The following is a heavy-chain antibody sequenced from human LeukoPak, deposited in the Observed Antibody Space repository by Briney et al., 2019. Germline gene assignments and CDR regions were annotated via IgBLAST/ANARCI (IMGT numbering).Heavy chain of an antibody. V-gene: IGHV3-7*03. J-gene: IGHJ4*02. CDR3: AKARAGDITAAFNY. CDR1: GLTFSSSC. Sequence: PGGSLRLSCAVSGLTFSSSCMDWVRQAPGKGLEWVASINPDGNKKYSADSVKGRFTISRDNSENTLNLQMNSLRAEDTAIYYCAKARAGDITAAFNYWGQGTLVTVSS. D-gene: IGHD6-13*01. CDR2: INPDGNKK.